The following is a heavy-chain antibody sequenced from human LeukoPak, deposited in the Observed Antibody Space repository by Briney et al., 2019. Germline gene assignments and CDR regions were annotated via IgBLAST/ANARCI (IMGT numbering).Heavy chain of an antibody. J-gene: IGHJ4*02. CDR3: ARDSGDYYDTSGLDY. Sequence: GGSLRLSCAASGSTFSDYYMSWIRQAPGKGLEWVSFISSSGNTIYYADSVKGRFTISRDNAKNSLYLQMNSLRAEDTAVYYCARDSGDYYDTSGLDYWGQGTLVTVSS. D-gene: IGHD3-22*01. CDR2: ISSSGNTI. CDR1: GSTFSDYY. V-gene: IGHV3-11*01.